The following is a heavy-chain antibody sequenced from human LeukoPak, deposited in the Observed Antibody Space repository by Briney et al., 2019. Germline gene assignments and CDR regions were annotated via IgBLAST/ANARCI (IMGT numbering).Heavy chain of an antibody. D-gene: IGHD3-9*01. Sequence: ASVKVSCKASGYTFTGYYMHWVRQAPGQGLEWMGWINPNSGGTNYAQKFQGRVTMTRDTSISTAYMELSRLRSDDTAVYYCARDLGHYDILTGYYAGGPVDYWGQGTLVTVSS. J-gene: IGHJ4*02. CDR2: INPNSGGT. CDR1: GYTFTGYY. CDR3: ARDLGHYDILTGYYAGGPVDY. V-gene: IGHV1-2*02.